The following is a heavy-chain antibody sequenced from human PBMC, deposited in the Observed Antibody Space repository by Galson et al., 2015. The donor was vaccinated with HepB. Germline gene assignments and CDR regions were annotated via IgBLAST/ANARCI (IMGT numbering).Heavy chain of an antibody. Sequence: TLSLTCTVSGGSISSSSYYWGWIRQPPGKGLEWIGSIYYSGSTYYNPSLKSRVTISVDTSKNQFSLKLSSVTAADTAVYYCARRSLEVITFGGVMGQAYYFDYWGQGTLVTVSS. CDR1: GGSISSSSYY. J-gene: IGHJ4*02. V-gene: IGHV4-39*01. D-gene: IGHD3-16*01. CDR3: ARRSLEVITFGGVMGQAYYFDY. CDR2: IYYSGST.